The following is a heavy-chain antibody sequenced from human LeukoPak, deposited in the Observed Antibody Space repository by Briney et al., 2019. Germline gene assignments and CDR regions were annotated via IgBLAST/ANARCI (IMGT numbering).Heavy chain of an antibody. CDR3: AGLIQLWSIDS. J-gene: IGHJ4*02. CDR2: IYYSGST. V-gene: IGHV4-39*01. Sequence: PSETLSLTCTVSGGSIISSSYYWGWIRQPPGKGLEWIGSIYYSGSTYYNPSLKSRVTISVDTSKNQFSLKLSSVTAADTAVYYCAGLIQLWSIDSWGQGSLVIVSS. CDR1: GGSIISSSYY. D-gene: IGHD5-18*01.